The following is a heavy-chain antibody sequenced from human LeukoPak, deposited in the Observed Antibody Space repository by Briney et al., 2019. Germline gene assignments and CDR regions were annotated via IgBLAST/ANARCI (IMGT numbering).Heavy chain of an antibody. J-gene: IGHJ4*02. CDR3: ARGEKSWINGFDL. D-gene: IGHD2-8*01. Sequence: GGSLRLSCAASGFTFSSHWMHWVRQAPGKGLVWVSRINSDGSGTIYADSVKGRFNISRDNAKNTLDLQMNSLRAEDTAVYYCARGEKSWINGFDLWGQGTLVTVSS. V-gene: IGHV3-74*01. CDR2: INSDGSGT. CDR1: GFTFSSHW.